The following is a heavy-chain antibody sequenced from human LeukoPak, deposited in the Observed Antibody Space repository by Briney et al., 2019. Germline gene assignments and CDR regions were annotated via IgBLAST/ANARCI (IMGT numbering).Heavy chain of an antibody. CDR1: GYTFTSYY. CDR2: INPSGGST. Sequence: ASVKVSCKASGYTFTSYYMHWVRQAPGQGLEWMGIINPSGGSTSYAQKFQGRVTMTRDTSTSTVYMELSSLRSEDTAVYSCARVLSGRSGLGFGVVITRPLGYWGQGTLVTVSS. CDR3: ARVLSGRSGLGFGVVITRPLGY. D-gene: IGHD3-3*01. V-gene: IGHV1-46*01. J-gene: IGHJ4*02.